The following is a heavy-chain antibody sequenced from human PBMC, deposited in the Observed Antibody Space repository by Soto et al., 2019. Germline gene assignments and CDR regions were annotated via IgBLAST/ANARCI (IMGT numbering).Heavy chain of an antibody. CDR3: VHSRCGGDCLQSYSSHYYYGMDI. Sequence: SGPTLVNPTQTLTLTCTFSGFSLNTGGMGVGWIRQPPGKALEWLALIYWDGDRRYSPSLMSRLTIAKDTSKNQVVLTMTNMGPVDTATYYCVHSRCGGDCLQSYSSHYYYGMDIWGKGTTVTVSS. D-gene: IGHD2-21*02. J-gene: IGHJ6*04. V-gene: IGHV2-5*02. CDR2: IYWDGDR. CDR1: GFSLNTGGMG.